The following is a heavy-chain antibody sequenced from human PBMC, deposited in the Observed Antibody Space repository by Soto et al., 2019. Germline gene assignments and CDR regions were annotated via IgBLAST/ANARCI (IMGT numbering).Heavy chain of an antibody. CDR3: ARVDQELTYYYGMDV. Sequence: GGSLRLSCAASGFTFTSYTMSWVRQAPGKGLEWVSGISSSVGRTYYADSVKGRFTISRDNSKNTLFLQMNSLRVEDTAVYYCARVDQELTYYYGMDVWGQGTKVTVSS. J-gene: IGHJ6*02. D-gene: IGHD3-9*01. CDR1: GFTFTSYT. V-gene: IGHV3-23*01. CDR2: ISSSVGRT.